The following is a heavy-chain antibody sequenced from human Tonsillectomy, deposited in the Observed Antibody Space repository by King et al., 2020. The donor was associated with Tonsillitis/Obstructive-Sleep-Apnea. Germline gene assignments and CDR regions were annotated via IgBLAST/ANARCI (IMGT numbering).Heavy chain of an antibody. CDR2: ISNDGSNK. CDR3: ARVGGGDYFSEYYFHY. D-gene: IGHD2-21*02. CDR1: GFTFSSYV. V-gene: IGHV3-30*10. Sequence: QLVQSGGRVVQPGRSLRLSCAASGFTFSSYVMHWVRQAPGKGLEWVTVISNDGSNKYYTDSVKGRFTISGDNSKNTLYLQMNSLRAEDTAVYYCARVGGGDYFSEYYFHYWGQGTLVTVSS. J-gene: IGHJ4*02.